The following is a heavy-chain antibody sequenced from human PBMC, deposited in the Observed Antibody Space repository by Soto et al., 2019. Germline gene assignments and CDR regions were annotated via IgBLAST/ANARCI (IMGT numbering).Heavy chain of an antibody. CDR3: ARGRYSSGWYADY. CDR1: GFTVSSNY. D-gene: IGHD6-19*01. J-gene: IGHJ4*02. V-gene: IGHV3-66*01. Sequence: EVQLVESGGGLVQPGGSLRLSCAASGFTVSSNYMTWVRQAPGKGLEWVSVIYGGGSTFYADSVKVRFTISRDNSKNKLYLQMNSLRAEDTAVYYCARGRYSSGWYADYWGQGTLITVSS. CDR2: IYGGGST.